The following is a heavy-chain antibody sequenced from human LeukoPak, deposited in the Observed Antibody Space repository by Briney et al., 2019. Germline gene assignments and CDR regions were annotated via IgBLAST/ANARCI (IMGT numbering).Heavy chain of an antibody. V-gene: IGHV3-33*01. J-gene: IGHJ6*02. CDR2: IWYDGSNK. Sequence: GGSLRLSCAASGFTSSSYGMHWVRQAPGKGLKGVAVIWYDGSNKYYADSVKGRFTISRDNSKNTLYLQMNSLRAEDTAVYYCARGPSTKMPYYYYYYGMDVWGQGTTVTVSS. CDR3: ARGPSTKMPYYYYYYGMDV. CDR1: GFTSSSYG. D-gene: IGHD2-2*01.